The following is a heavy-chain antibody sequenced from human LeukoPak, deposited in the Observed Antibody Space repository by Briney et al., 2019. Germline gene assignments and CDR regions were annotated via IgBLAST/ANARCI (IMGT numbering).Heavy chain of an antibody. J-gene: IGHJ4*02. Sequence: SETLSLTCAVYGGSFSGYFWSWIRQPPGKGLEWIGEVNHSGRTNYNPSLKSRVTISVDTSKNQFSLKVSSVTAADTAVYYCASFYMKSHFDYWGQGTLVTVSS. CDR1: GGSFSGYF. D-gene: IGHD2/OR15-2a*01. CDR3: ASFYMKSHFDY. CDR2: VNHSGRT. V-gene: IGHV4-34*01.